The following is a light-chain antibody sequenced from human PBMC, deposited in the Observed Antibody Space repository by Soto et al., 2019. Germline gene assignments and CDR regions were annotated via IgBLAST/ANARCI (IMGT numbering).Light chain of an antibody. V-gene: IGKV1-13*02. J-gene: IGKJ1*01. CDR3: QQFNSYPQT. CDR1: QGISSA. CDR2: DAS. Sequence: AIQLTQSPSSLSASVGDRVTITCRASQGISSALAWYQQKPGKAPKLLIYDASSLESGVPSRFSGSGSGTDFTLTISSLQPEYLATYYCQQFNSYPQTFGQRTKVEIK.